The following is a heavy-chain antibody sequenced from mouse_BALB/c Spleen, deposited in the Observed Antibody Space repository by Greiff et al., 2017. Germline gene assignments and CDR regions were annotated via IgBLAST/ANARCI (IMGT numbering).Heavy chain of an antibody. D-gene: IGHD4-1*01. V-gene: IGHV5-17*02. CDR1: GFTFSSFG. CDR3: ARSQSGWYFDV. J-gene: IGHJ1*01. Sequence: EVQLVESGGGLVQPGGSRKLSCAASGFTFSSFGMHWVRQAPEKGLEWVAYISSGSSTIYYADTVKGRFTISRDNPKNTLFLQMTSLRSEDTAMYYCARSQSGWYFDVWGAGTTVTVSS. CDR2: ISSGSSTI.